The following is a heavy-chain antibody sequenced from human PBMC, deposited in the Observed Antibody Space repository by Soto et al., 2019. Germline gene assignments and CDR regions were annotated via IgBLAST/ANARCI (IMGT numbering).Heavy chain of an antibody. CDR2: IYSSGSS. J-gene: IGHJ5*02. CDR1: GFTVSSNY. D-gene: IGHD1-26*01. V-gene: IGHV3-53*01. Sequence: EVRLVASGGGLIQPGGSLRLSCAVSGFTVSSNYMSWVRQAPGKGLEWVSVIYSSGSSYYADSVKGRFTISRDNSKNTLYRQMSSLRAEDTAVYYCATDGSGKFSPFDPWGQGTLVTVSS. CDR3: ATDGSGKFSPFDP.